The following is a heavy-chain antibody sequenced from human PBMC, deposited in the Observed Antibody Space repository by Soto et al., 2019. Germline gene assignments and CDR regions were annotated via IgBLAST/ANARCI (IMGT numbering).Heavy chain of an antibody. CDR1: GYSFSGYY. Sequence: AAVKVSCKASGYSFSGYYMNWVRQAPGQGLEWMGWIKPNSGGTDYAQKFQGRVTMTRDTSISTAYMELRGLRYDDTAVYYCARTRGVIPRVTYNWFDPWGQGTLVTVSS. CDR3: ARTRGVIPRVTYNWFDP. CDR2: IKPNSGGT. V-gene: IGHV1-2*02. D-gene: IGHD3-10*01. J-gene: IGHJ5*02.